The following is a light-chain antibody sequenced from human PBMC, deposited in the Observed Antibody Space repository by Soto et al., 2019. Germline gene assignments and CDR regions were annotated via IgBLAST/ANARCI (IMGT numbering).Light chain of an antibody. CDR2: WAS. Sequence: DIVMTQSPDSLAVSLGERATINCKSSQSVLYSSNNKNYLVWYQQKPGQPPKLLIYWASTRESGVPDRFSGRGSGTDFTLTISSLQAEDVAVYYCQQCYSTPFTFGPGTKVDIK. CDR3: QQCYSTPFT. J-gene: IGKJ3*01. CDR1: QSVLYSSNNKNY. V-gene: IGKV4-1*01.